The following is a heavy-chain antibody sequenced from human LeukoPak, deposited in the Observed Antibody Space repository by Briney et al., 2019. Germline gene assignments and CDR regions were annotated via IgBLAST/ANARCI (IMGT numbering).Heavy chain of an antibody. J-gene: IGHJ3*02. CDR2: INPNSGGT. Sequence: ASVKVSCKASGYTFTCYYMHWVRQAPGQGLEWMGWINPNSGGTNYAQKFQGRVTMTRDTSISTAYMELSRLRSDDTAVYYCARDGVAGTFDAFDIWGQGTMVTVSS. D-gene: IGHD6-19*01. V-gene: IGHV1-2*02. CDR1: GYTFTCYY. CDR3: ARDGVAGTFDAFDI.